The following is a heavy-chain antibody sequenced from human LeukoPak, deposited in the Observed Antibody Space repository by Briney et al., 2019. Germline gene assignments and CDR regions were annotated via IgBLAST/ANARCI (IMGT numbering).Heavy chain of an antibody. J-gene: IGHJ5*02. Sequence: SQTLSLTCAISGDSFSSNSAAWNWIRQSPSRGLEWLGWTYYRSKWYNDYAVSVKSRITFNPDTSKNQFSLQLNSVTPEDTAVYYCARGTYYYGWFDPWGQGTLVTVSS. CDR2: TYYRSKWYN. D-gene: IGHD3-10*01. CDR3: ARGTYYYGWFDP. V-gene: IGHV6-1*01. CDR1: GDSFSSNSAA.